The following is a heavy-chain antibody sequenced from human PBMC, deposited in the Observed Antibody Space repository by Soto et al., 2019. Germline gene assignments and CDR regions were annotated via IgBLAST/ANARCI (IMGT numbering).Heavy chain of an antibody. V-gene: IGHV3-13*01. CDR2: IGTAGDT. CDR3: ARGDYGDYYYYYMDV. D-gene: IGHD4-17*01. Sequence: PGGSLRLSCAASGFNFSAYDMHWVRQATGKGLKWVSVIGTAGDTNYPGSVKGRFTISRENAMNSLYLQMNSLRAGDTAVYYCARGDYGDYYYYYMDVWGKGTTVTVSS. J-gene: IGHJ6*03. CDR1: GFNFSAYD.